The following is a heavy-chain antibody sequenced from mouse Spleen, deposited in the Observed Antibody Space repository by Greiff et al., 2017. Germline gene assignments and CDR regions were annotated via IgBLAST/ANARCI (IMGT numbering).Heavy chain of an antibody. J-gene: IGHJ3*01. CDR2: ISYDGSN. D-gene: IGHD2-4*01. V-gene: IGHV3-6*02. Sequence: VQLKESGPGLVKPSQSLSLTCSVTGYSITSGYYWNWIRQFPGNKLEWMGYISYDGSNNYNPSLKNRISITRDTSKNQFFLKLNSVTTEDTAPYYCATMITTGGAWFAYWGQGTLVTVSA. CDR3: ATMITTGGAWFAY. CDR1: GYSITSGYY.